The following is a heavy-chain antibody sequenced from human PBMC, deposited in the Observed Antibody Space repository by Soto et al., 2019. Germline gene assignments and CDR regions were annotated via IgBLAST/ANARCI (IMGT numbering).Heavy chain of an antibody. V-gene: IGHV3-21*01. CDR3: ARSPRIAAAGTGDY. CDR1: GFTFSSYS. CDR2: ISSSSSYI. J-gene: IGHJ4*02. Sequence: GGSLRLSCAASGFTFSSYSMNWVRQAPGKGLEWVSSISSSSSYIYYADSVKGRFTISRDNAKNSLYLQMNSLRAGDTAVYYCARSPRIAAAGTGDYWGQGTLVTVSS. D-gene: IGHD6-13*01.